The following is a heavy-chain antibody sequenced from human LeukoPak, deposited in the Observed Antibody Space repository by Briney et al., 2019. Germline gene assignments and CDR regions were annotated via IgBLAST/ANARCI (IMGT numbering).Heavy chain of an antibody. CDR1: GYTFTSYH. V-gene: IGHV1-46*01. CDR3: AREWAGYGSGSYYYY. D-gene: IGHD3-10*01. J-gene: IGHJ4*02. CDR2: INLSGGST. Sequence: SVKVSCKASGYTFTSYHMHWVRQAPGQGLEWMGLINLSGGSTTYAQRFQGRVTLTRDTSTSTVYMELSSLRSEDTAVYYCAREWAGYGSGSYYYYWGQGTLVTVSS.